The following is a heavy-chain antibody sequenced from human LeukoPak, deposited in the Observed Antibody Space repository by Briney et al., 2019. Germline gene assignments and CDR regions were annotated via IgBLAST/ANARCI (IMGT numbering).Heavy chain of an antibody. CDR1: GYTFTDYY. Sequence: ASVKVSCKTSGYTFTDYYLHWVRQAPGRGLEWMGWINPNSGGTSSAQKFQGRVTMTRDTSIATVYMEVTWLTSDDTAIYYCAREDRLDGGPYLIGPWGQGTLVTVSS. J-gene: IGHJ5*02. V-gene: IGHV1-2*02. D-gene: IGHD2-21*01. CDR3: AREDRLDGGPYLIGP. CDR2: INPNSGGT.